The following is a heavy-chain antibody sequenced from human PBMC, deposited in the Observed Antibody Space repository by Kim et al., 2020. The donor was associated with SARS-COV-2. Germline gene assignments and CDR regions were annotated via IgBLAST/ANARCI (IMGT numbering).Heavy chain of an antibody. J-gene: IGHJ4*02. CDR1: GYTFTGYY. CDR2: IDLTRGPT. D-gene: IGHD1-1*01. V-gene: IGHV1-46*01. CDR3: ARELANTYYFDY. Sequence: ASVKVSCKASGYTFTGYYMHWVRQAPGQGLEWMGTIDLTRGPTSNAQKFQGRVTMTRDTSTSTVYMEMSSLRSEDTAVYYCARELANTYYFDYWGQGTLV.